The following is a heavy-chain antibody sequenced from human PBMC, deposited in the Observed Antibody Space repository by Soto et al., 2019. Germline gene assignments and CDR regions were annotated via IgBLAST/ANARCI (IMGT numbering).Heavy chain of an antibody. D-gene: IGHD3-10*01. CDR3: AHGGGVLWFGELLFHYFDY. V-gene: IGHV2-5*01. CDR2: IYWNDDK. Sequence: QITLKESGPTLVKPTQTLTLTCTFSGFSLSTSGVGVGWIRQPPGKALEWLALIYWNDDKRYSPSLKSRLTLTKDTSKNQVVLTMTNMDPVDTATYYCAHGGGVLWFGELLFHYFDYWGQGTLVTVSS. J-gene: IGHJ4*02. CDR1: GFSLSTSGVG.